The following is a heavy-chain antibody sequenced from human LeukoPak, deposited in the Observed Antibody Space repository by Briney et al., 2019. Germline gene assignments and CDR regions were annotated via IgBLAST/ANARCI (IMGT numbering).Heavy chain of an antibody. V-gene: IGHV3-30*03. Sequence: GGSLRLSCAASGFTFSSYGMHWVRQAPGKGLEWVAVTSYDGSNKYYADSVKGRFTISRDNSKNTLYLQMNSLRAEDTAVYYCATMGAAAGGKMRYYFDYWGQGTLVTVSS. D-gene: IGHD6-13*01. CDR2: TSYDGSNK. J-gene: IGHJ4*02. CDR1: GFTFSSYG. CDR3: ATMGAAAGGKMRYYFDY.